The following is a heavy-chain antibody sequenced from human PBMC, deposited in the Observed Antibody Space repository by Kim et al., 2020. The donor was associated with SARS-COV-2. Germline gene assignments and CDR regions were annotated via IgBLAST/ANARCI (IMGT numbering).Heavy chain of an antibody. CDR3: AKDSAYYYDSSGYYRYGMDV. J-gene: IGHJ6*02. CDR2: ISWDGGST. CDR1: GFTFDDYT. V-gene: IGHV3-43*01. D-gene: IGHD3-22*01. Sequence: GGSLRLSCAASGFTFDDYTMHWVRQAPGKGLEWVSLISWDGGSTYYADSVKGRFTISRDNSKNSLYLQMNSLRTEDTALYYCAKDSAYYYDSSGYYRYGMDVWGQGTTVTVCS.